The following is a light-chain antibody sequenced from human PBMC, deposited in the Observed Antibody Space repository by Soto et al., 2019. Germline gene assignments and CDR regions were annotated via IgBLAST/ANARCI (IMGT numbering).Light chain of an antibody. V-gene: IGKV1-39*01. CDR1: QSISSY. Sequence: QSPSSLSASVGDRVTITCRASQSISSYLNWYQQKPGKAPKLLIYAASSLQSGVPSRFSGSGSGTDFTLTISSLQPEDFATYYCQQSYSTPQTFGQGTKVDIK. CDR2: AAS. CDR3: QQSYSTPQT. J-gene: IGKJ1*01.